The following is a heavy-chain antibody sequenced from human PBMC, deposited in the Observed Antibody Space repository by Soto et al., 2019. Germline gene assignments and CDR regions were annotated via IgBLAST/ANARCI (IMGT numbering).Heavy chain of an antibody. V-gene: IGHV4-38-2*02. D-gene: IGHD6-6*01. Sequence: SETLSLTCTVSGYSISTGYYWAWVRQSPGKGLEWIGSVYRSGAAYYSPTLKSRVTISVDTSKNQFSLHLKSVTAADAAVYYCARVSSSPTGPFNWFDHWGQGTLVTVSS. CDR1: GYSISTGYY. J-gene: IGHJ5*02. CDR2: VYRSGAA. CDR3: ARVSSSPTGPFNWFDH.